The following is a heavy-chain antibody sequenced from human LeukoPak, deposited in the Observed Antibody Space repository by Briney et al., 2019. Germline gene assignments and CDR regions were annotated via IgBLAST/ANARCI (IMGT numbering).Heavy chain of an antibody. Sequence: NPSGTLSLTCVVSGGSISSNNWWNWVRQPPGKGLEWIGEINHSGSTNYNPSLKSRVTISVDTSKNQFSLKLSSVTAADTAVYYCARDRELGYCSGGSCLRLDYYYGMDVWGQGTTVTVSS. CDR3: ARDRELGYCSGGSCLRLDYYYGMDV. CDR1: GGSISSNNW. D-gene: IGHD2-15*01. CDR2: INHSGST. V-gene: IGHV4-4*02. J-gene: IGHJ6*02.